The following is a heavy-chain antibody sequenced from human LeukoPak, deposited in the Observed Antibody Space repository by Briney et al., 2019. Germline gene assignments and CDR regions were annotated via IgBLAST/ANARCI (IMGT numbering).Heavy chain of an antibody. CDR1: GGSISSSSYY. Sequence: SETLSLTCTVSGGSISSSSYYWGWIRQPPGKGLEWIGSIYYSGSTYYNPSLKSRVTISVDTSKNQFSLKLSSVTAADTAVYYCARLMERMPGGDYWGQGTLVTVSS. J-gene: IGHJ4*02. D-gene: IGHD1-1*01. CDR2: IYYSGST. V-gene: IGHV4-39*01. CDR3: ARLMERMPGGDY.